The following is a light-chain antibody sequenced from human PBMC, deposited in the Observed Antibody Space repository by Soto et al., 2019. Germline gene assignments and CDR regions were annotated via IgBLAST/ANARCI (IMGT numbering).Light chain of an antibody. J-gene: IGKJ2*01. Sequence: AIQMTQSPSSLSASVGDRVTITCRASQGIGNDLGWYQRKPGKAPKLLIYAASSLQSGVPSRFSGSGSGTDFTRTIGSLQPEDFATYYCLQDYNYPYTFGQGTKLEIK. CDR3: LQDYNYPYT. CDR2: AAS. CDR1: QGIGND. V-gene: IGKV1-6*01.